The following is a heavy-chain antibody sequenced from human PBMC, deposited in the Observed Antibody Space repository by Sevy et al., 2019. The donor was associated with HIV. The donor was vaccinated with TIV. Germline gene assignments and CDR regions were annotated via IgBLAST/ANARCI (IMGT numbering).Heavy chain of an antibody. D-gene: IGHD3-22*01. J-gene: IGHJ4*02. Sequence: ASVKVSCKVSGYSLTGLSMHWVRQAPGKGLEWMGSFDPEDGERIYALKSEGRVTMTEDTSADTAYMELNSLRFEDTAVYYCATTKDYYESSGCPFDYWGQGTLVTVSS. CDR1: GYSLTGLS. CDR2: FDPEDGER. CDR3: ATTKDYYESSGCPFDY. V-gene: IGHV1-24*01.